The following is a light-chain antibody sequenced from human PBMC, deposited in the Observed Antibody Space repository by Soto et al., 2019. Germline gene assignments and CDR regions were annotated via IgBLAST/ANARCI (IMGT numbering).Light chain of an antibody. CDR2: SNN. Sequence: QSVLTQPPSASGTPGQRVTISCSGSSSNIGSNTVNWYQQLPGTAPKLLIYSNNQRPSGVPDRFSGSKSGTSASLAISGLQSEDEDDYYCAAWDDSLNGWVFGGGTKRTVL. CDR1: SSNIGSNT. V-gene: IGLV1-44*01. J-gene: IGLJ3*02. CDR3: AAWDDSLNGWV.